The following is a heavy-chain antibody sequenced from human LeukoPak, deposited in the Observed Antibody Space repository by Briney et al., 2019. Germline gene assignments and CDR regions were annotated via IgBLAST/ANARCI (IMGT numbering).Heavy chain of an antibody. V-gene: IGHV3-30*02. Sequence: GGSLRLSCAASGFTFSSYGMHWVRQAPGKGLEWVAFIRYDGSNKYYADSVKGRFTISRDNSKNTLYLQMNSLGAEDTAVYYCARGGDGGDYYYMDVWGKGTTVTVSS. CDR3: ARGGDGGDYYYMDV. D-gene: IGHD3-16*01. J-gene: IGHJ6*03. CDR2: IRYDGSNK. CDR1: GFTFSSYG.